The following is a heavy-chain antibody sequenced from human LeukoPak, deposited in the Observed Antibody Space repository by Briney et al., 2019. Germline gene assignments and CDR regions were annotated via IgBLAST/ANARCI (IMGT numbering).Heavy chain of an antibody. J-gene: IGHJ4*02. Sequence: GGSLRLSCAASGFTFSSYAMNWVRQAPGKGLEWGSGISGSGGTTFFAASVKGRFTISRDNSKNTLYLQMNSLRAEDTAVYFCAKPDFSSSWYGADNWGQGALVTVSS. CDR1: GFTFSSYA. V-gene: IGHV3-23*01. CDR3: AKPDFSSSWYGADN. CDR2: ISGSGGTT. D-gene: IGHD6-13*01.